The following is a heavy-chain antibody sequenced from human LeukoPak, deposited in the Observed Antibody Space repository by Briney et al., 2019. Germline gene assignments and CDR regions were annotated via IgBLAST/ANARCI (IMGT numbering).Heavy chain of an antibody. CDR1: GGTFSSYA. V-gene: IGHV1-69*05. CDR3: ARYNCSSTSCYTGGENYFDY. D-gene: IGHD2-2*02. Sequence: EASVKVSCKASGGTFSSYATSWVRQAPGQGLEWMGGIIPIFGTANYAQKFQGRVTITTDESTSTAYMELSSLRSEDTAVYYCARYNCSSTSCYTGGENYFDYWGQGTLVTVSS. CDR2: IIPIFGTA. J-gene: IGHJ4*02.